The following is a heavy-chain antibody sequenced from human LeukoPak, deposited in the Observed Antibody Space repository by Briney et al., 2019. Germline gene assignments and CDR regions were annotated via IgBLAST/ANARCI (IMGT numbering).Heavy chain of an antibody. V-gene: IGHV4-39*01. CDR1: GGSISGSSYY. Sequence: SETLSLTCTVSGGSISGSSYYWGWIRQPPGKGLEWIGSIYYSGSTYYNPSLKSRVTISVDTSKNQFSLKLNSVTATDTAVYYCASSSGWHYYYYGMDVWGQGTTVTVSS. CDR3: ASSSGWHYYYYGMDV. CDR2: IYYSGST. D-gene: IGHD6-19*01. J-gene: IGHJ6*02.